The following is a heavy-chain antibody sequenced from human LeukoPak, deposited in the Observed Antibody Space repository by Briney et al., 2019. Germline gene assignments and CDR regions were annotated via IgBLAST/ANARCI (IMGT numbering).Heavy chain of an antibody. J-gene: IGHJ6*03. CDR2: ISSSGSTI. V-gene: IGHV3-48*01. CDR1: GFTFSSYG. D-gene: IGHD1-26*01. CDR3: AREDWVRATEGYYYFYMDV. Sequence: PGGSLRLSCAASGFTFSSYGMNWVRQAPGKGLEWVSYISSSGSTIYYADSVKGRFTISRDNAENSLYLQMNSLRAEDTAVYYCAREDWVRATEGYYYFYMDVWGKGTTVTVSS.